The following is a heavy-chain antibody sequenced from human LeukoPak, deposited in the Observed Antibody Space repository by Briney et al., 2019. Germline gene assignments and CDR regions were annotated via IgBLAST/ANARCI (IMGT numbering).Heavy chain of an antibody. V-gene: IGHV1-46*01. CDR1: GYTFTSYY. CDR2: VHPSGGST. CDR3: ARANLDAAMVYWHFDV. D-gene: IGHD5-18*01. J-gene: IGHJ2*01. Sequence: ASVTLSCKASGYTFTSYYMHWVRHAPGQGLEWIGVVHPSGGSTPYAQKFQGRVTITSDTSTSTFYVDLGSLTSDDTDVYYCARANLDAAMVYWHFDVWGSGTLVTDSS.